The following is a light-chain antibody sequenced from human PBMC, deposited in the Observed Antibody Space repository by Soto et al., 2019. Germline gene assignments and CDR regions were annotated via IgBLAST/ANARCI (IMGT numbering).Light chain of an antibody. V-gene: IGKV3-15*01. CDR1: QSVSSN. CDR3: QQYNNWPPIT. J-gene: IGKJ5*01. CDR2: GAS. Sequence: EIVMAQSPATLSLSPVERATLACGASQSVSSNLAWYQQKPGQAPRLLIYGASTRASGIPARFSGSGSGTEFTLTISSLQSEDFAVYYCQQYNNWPPITFGQGTRLEIK.